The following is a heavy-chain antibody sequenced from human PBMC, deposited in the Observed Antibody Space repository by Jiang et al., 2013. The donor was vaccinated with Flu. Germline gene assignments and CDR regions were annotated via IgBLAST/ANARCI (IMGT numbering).Heavy chain of an antibody. D-gene: IGHD2-2*01. CDR2: IIPIFGIA. CDR1: GGTFSSYA. CDR3: ARDHGLGPALAY. V-gene: IGHV1-69*01. J-gene: IGHJ4*02. Sequence: SGGTFSSYAISWVRQAPGQGLEWMGGIIPIFGIANYAQKFQGRVTITADESTSTAYMELSSLRSEDTAVYYCARDHGLGPALAYWGQGTLVTVSS.